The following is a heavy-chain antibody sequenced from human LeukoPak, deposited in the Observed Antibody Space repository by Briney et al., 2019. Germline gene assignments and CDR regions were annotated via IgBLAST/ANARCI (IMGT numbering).Heavy chain of an antibody. CDR3: ARDYEYSSGWYEVDY. J-gene: IGHJ4*02. V-gene: IGHV1-2*02. Sequence: ASVNVSCKASGYTFTGYYMHWVRQAPGQGLEWMGWINPNSGGTNYAQKFQGRVTMTRDTSISTAYMELSRLRSDDTAVYYCARDYEYSSGWYEVDYWGQGTLVTVSS. CDR2: INPNSGGT. CDR1: GYTFTGYY. D-gene: IGHD6-19*01.